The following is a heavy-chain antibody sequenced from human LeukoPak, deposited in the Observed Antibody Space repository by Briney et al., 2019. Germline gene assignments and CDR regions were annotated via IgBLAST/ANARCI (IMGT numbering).Heavy chain of an antibody. CDR3: ARVGTDWGYYDSSSYDAFDI. CDR2: IIPIFGTA. D-gene: IGHD3-22*01. J-gene: IGHJ3*02. V-gene: IGHV1-69*06. CDR1: GGTFSSYA. Sequence: GASVKVSCKASGGTFSSYAISWVRQAPGQGLEWMGGIIPIFGTANYAQKFQGRVTITADKSTSTAYMELSSLRSEDTAVYYCARVGTDWGYYDSSSYDAFDIWGQGTMVTVSS.